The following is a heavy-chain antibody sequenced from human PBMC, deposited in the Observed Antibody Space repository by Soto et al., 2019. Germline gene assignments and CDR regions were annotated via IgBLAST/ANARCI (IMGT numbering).Heavy chain of an antibody. CDR3: ARXHMVRGVIILPANWFDP. CDR1: GYSISSGYY. CDR2: IYHSGST. J-gene: IGHJ5*02. D-gene: IGHD3-10*01. V-gene: IGHV4-38-2*01. Sequence: SETLSLTCAVSGYSISSGYYWGWIRQPPGKGLEWIGSIYHSGSTYYNPSLKSRVTISVDTSKNQFSLKLSSVTAADTAVYYCARXHMVRGVIILPANWFDPWGQGTLVTVSS.